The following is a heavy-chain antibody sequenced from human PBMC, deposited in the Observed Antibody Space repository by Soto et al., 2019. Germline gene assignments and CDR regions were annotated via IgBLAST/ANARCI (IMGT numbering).Heavy chain of an antibody. D-gene: IGHD1-1*01. V-gene: IGHV1-8*01. CDR3: ARRAETNGWNGFGADKYYFDF. J-gene: IGHJ4*02. CDR1: GYTFTSYD. Sequence: ASVKVSCKASGYTFTSYDIYWVRQASGQGLEWMGWMNPSTGNSGYAQKFQGRVTMTSDTSISTAHMELSSLRSEDTAVYYCARRAETNGWNGFGADKYYFDFWGQGTLVTVSS. CDR2: MNPSTGNS.